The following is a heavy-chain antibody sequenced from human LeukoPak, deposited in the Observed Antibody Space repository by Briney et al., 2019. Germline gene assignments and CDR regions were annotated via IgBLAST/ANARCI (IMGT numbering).Heavy chain of an antibody. CDR3: ARDSIAVAGKGNWFDP. CDR1: GYTFTSYY. D-gene: IGHD6-19*01. CDR2: INPSGGST. J-gene: IGHJ5*02. V-gene: IGHV1-46*01. Sequence: ASVKVSCKASGYTFTSYYMHWVRQAPGQGLEWMGIINPSGGSTSYAQKFQGRVTMTRDTSTSTVYMELSSLRSEDTAVYYCARDSIAVAGKGNWFDPWGQGTLVTVSS.